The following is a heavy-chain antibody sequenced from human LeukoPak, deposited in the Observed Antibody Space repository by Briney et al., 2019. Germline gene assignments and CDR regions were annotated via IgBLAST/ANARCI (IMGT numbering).Heavy chain of an antibody. CDR3: ARDKVIATAGTPNWFDP. CDR2: IIPILGIA. CDR1: GGTFSSYA. Sequence: SVKVSCKASGGTFSSYAISWVRQAPGQGLEWMGRIIPILGIANYAQKFQGRVTITADKSTSTAYMELSSLRSEDTAVYYCARDKVIATAGTPNWFDPWGQGTLVTVSS. D-gene: IGHD6-13*01. V-gene: IGHV1-69*04. J-gene: IGHJ5*02.